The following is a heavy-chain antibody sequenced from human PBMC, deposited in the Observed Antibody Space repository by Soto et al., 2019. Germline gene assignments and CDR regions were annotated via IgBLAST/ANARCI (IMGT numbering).Heavy chain of an antibody. D-gene: IGHD4-17*01. V-gene: IGHV3-53*01. CDR2: IYSGGST. Sequence: SLRLSCAASGFTVSSNYMSWVRQAPGKGLEWVSVIYSGGSTYYADSVKGRFTISRDNSKNTLYLQMNSLRAEDTAVYYCASAYYGDYVFDYWGQGTLVTVSS. CDR3: ASAYYGDYVFDY. CDR1: GFTVSSNY. J-gene: IGHJ4*02.